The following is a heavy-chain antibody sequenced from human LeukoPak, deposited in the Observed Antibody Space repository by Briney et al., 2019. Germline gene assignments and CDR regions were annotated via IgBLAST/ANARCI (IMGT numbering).Heavy chain of an antibody. Sequence: ASVKVSCKASGYTFTGYYMHWVRQAPGQGLEWMGWINPNSGGTNYAQKFQGRVTMTRDTSISTAYMELSSLRSEDTAMFYCARGAKRWLQFKTSAGFDYWGQGTLVTVSS. CDR3: ARGAKRWLQFKTSAGFDY. CDR1: GYTFTGYY. J-gene: IGHJ4*02. D-gene: IGHD5-24*01. V-gene: IGHV1-2*02. CDR2: INPNSGGT.